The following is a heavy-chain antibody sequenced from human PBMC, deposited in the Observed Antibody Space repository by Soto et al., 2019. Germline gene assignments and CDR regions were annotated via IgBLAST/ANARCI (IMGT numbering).Heavy chain of an antibody. J-gene: IGHJ4*02. CDR2: IIPIFGTA. Sequence: QVQLVQSGAEVKKPGSSVKVSCKASGGTFSSYAISWVRQAPGQGLEWMGGIIPIFGTANYAQKFQDRVTITADKSTSTAYMELSSMRSEDTAVYYCAEGYYDFWSGYYAPLTYWGQGTLVTVSS. D-gene: IGHD3-3*01. CDR3: AEGYYDFWSGYYAPLTY. V-gene: IGHV1-69*06. CDR1: GGTFSSYA.